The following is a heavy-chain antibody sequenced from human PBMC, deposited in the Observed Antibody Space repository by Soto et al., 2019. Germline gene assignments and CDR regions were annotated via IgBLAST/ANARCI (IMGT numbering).Heavy chain of an antibody. CDR2: INPSDGSA. CDR1: GYTFTTYC. V-gene: IGHV1-46*01. J-gene: IGHJ4*02. CDR3: ARDAPISGYDSLYGDYVY. D-gene: IGHD4-17*01. Sequence: GASVKVSCKASGYTFTTYCFHWVRQAPGQGLEWMGIINPSDGSASYAQKFQGRVTMTRDTSTSTVYMDLSRLRSEDTAVYFCARDAPISGYDSLYGDYVYWGQGTLVNVSS.